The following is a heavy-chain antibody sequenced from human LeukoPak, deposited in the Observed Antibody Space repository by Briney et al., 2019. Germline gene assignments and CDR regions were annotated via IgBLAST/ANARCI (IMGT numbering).Heavy chain of an antibody. V-gene: IGHV1-8*01. CDR1: GYTFTSYD. CDR3: ASYSSSWLWGYYYYGMDV. Sequence: ASVTVSFTASGYTFTSYDINWVRQATGQGVEGMGWMNPNSGNTGYAQKFQGRVTMTRNTSISSAYMELSSLRSEDTAVYYCASYSSSWLWGYYYYGMDVWGQGTTVTVSS. CDR2: MNPNSGNT. D-gene: IGHD6-13*01. J-gene: IGHJ6*02.